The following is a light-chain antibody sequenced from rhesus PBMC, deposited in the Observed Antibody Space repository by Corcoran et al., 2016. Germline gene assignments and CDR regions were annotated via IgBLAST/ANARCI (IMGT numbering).Light chain of an antibody. Sequence: QSVLTQPPSASEAARKSVTISCSGSTSNNGSNSVSWYQQLPGTAPKLLIYYNDQRASGVSARFSGSKSGTSASLAISSLQTEDEADYYCAAWDGRLSGYIFGAGTRLTVL. CDR2: YND. CDR3: AAWDGRLSGYI. CDR1: TSNNGSNS. V-gene: IGLV1-60*01. J-gene: IGLJ1*01.